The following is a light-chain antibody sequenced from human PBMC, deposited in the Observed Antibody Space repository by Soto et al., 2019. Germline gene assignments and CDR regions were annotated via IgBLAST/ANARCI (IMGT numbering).Light chain of an antibody. Sequence: EIVRTQSPATLSVSPGEGASLSCRASPSVRSNLAWYPQKPCQAPRLLIFGASTRATGIPARFSGSGSGTEFTLTISSLQSEDFAVYYCQQYKKWPPITFGQGTRLEIK. J-gene: IGKJ5*01. CDR1: PSVRSN. CDR3: QQYKKWPPIT. CDR2: GAS. V-gene: IGKV3-15*01.